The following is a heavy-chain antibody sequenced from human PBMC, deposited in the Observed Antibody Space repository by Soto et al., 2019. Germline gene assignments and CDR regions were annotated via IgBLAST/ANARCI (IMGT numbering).Heavy chain of an antibody. CDR2: IYSGGST. CDR1: GFTVSSNY. Sequence: AGGSLRLSCAASGFTVSSNYMSWVRQAPGKGLEWVSVIYSGGSTYYADSVKGRFTISRDNSKNTLYLQMNSLRAEDTAVYYCARDRTNYYGMDVWGQGTTVTVSS. V-gene: IGHV3-53*01. D-gene: IGHD4-17*01. J-gene: IGHJ6*02. CDR3: ARDRTNYYGMDV.